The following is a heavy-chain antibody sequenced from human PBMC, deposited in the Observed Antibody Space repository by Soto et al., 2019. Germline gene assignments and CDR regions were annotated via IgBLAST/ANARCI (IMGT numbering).Heavy chain of an antibody. D-gene: IGHD6-13*01. CDR3: ARDPGTAAAGWAFDY. CDR2: IYPSGSPVGST. CDR1: GGSISSGDYS. V-gene: IGHV4-30-2*01. J-gene: IGHJ4*02. Sequence: PSETLSLTCAVSGGSISSGDYSWGWIRQPPGKILEWIGYIYPSGSPVGSTFYNPSLKSRITMSLDRSKNQFSLNLTSVTAADTAVYYCARDPGTAAAGWAFDYWGQGTLVTVSS.